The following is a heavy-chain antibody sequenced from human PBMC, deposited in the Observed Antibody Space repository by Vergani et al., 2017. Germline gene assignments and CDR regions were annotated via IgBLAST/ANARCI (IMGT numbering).Heavy chain of an antibody. CDR1: GFSLTTYGMR. CDR3: ARTLADIRVYYLDY. V-gene: IGHV2-70*04. Sequence: QVTLKESGPALVKPSQTLTLTCTFSGFSLTTYGMRVSWIRQPPGKALEWLARIDWDDDTYYRTSLRTRLTISKDTFKNQVDLTMTNMDPVDTATYYCARTLADIRVYYLDYWGQGTLVTVSS. D-gene: IGHD3-22*01. J-gene: IGHJ4*02. CDR2: IDWDDDT.